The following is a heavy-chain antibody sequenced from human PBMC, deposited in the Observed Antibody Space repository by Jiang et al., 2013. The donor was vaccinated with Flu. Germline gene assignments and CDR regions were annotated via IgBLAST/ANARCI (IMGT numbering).Heavy chain of an antibody. CDR2: IWYDGSNK. Sequence: MHWVRPGSRQGLEWVAVIWYDGSNKYYADSVKGRFTISRDNSKNTLYLQMNSLRAEDTAVYYCARGWGVVPAAMNWFDPWGQGTLVTVSS. V-gene: IGHV3-33*01. D-gene: IGHD2-2*01. CDR3: ARGWGVVPAAMNWFDP. J-gene: IGHJ5*02.